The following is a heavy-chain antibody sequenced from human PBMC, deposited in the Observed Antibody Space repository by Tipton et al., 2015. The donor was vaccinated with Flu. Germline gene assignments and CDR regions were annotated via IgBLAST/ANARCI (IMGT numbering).Heavy chain of an antibody. Sequence: LSLTCSVSGYSINSGYYWGWVRRPPGKGLEWISYISSSGNTISYADSVKGRFTISRDNSKNTVFLQMNSLRVEDTAEYYCAKVIPEFVAGLDYWGRGTLVTVSS. CDR1: GYSINSGYY. D-gene: IGHD6-19*01. CDR3: AKVIPEFVAGLDY. CDR2: ISSSGNTI. J-gene: IGHJ4*02. V-gene: IGHV3-11*01.